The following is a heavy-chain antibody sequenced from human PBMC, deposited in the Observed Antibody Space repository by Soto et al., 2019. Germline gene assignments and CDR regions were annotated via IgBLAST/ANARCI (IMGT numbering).Heavy chain of an antibody. Sequence: QVQLVQSGAEVKKPGASVKVSCKASGYTFTSYFMQWVRRAPGQGLEWMGIINPGDGTTSYAQKFQGRVTLPRDTSTNTVYMDLSSLRSEDTAVYYCERSLQLRKGWAFDYWGQGTLVTVSS. CDR1: GYTFTSYF. CDR3: ERSLQLRKGWAFDY. J-gene: IGHJ4*02. V-gene: IGHV1-46*01. D-gene: IGHD1-7*01. CDR2: INPGDGTT.